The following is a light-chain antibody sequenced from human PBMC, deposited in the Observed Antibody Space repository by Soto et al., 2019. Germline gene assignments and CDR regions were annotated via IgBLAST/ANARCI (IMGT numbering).Light chain of an antibody. CDR1: QSISSY. V-gene: IGKV1-39*01. CDR2: AAS. Sequence: DIQMTQSPSSLSASVGDRVIITCRASQSISSYLNWYQQKPGKDPKLLIYAASSLQSGVPSRFSGSGSGTEFTLTISRLETEDFAVYYCQQSYSSPPTFGQGTKVDIK. J-gene: IGKJ1*01. CDR3: QQSYSSPPT.